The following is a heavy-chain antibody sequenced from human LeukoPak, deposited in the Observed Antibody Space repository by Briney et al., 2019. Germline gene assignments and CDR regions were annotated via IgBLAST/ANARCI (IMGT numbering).Heavy chain of an antibody. CDR2: IKEDGREK. Sequence: GGSLRLSCAASGFTFSGNWMAWVRQAPGQGLEWVANIKEDGREKYYADFVKGRFTISRDNAKNSLYLQMSSLRAEDTALYYCARDYYGDYLDWGQGTQVTVSS. V-gene: IGHV3-7*01. CDR1: GFTFSGNW. D-gene: IGHD4-17*01. CDR3: ARDYYGDYLD. J-gene: IGHJ4*02.